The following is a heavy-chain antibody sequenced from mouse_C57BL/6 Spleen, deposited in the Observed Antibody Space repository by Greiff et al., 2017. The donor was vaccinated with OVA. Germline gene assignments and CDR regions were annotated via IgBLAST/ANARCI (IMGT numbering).Heavy chain of an antibody. Sequence: EVHLVESGGGLVKPGGSLKLSCAASGFTFSDYGMHWVRQAPEKGLEWVAYISSGSSTIYYADTVKGRFTISRDNAKNTLFLQMTSLRSEDTAMYYCARPYYDYDGALWFAYWGQGTLVTVSA. CDR2: ISSGSSTI. D-gene: IGHD2-4*01. CDR3: ARPYYDYDGALWFAY. V-gene: IGHV5-17*01. CDR1: GFTFSDYG. J-gene: IGHJ3*01.